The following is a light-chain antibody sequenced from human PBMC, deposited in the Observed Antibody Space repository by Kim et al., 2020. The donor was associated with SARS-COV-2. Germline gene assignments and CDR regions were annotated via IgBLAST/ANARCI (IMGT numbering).Light chain of an antibody. CDR2: GAS. J-gene: IGKJ5*01. V-gene: IGKV3-15*01. CDR3: QQYNNWPPIT. CDR1: QNINSN. Sequence: RVMTQFPATLSLSPGERATLSCRASQNINSNLAWYQQKPGQAPRLLIYGASTRATGIPARFSGSGSGTEFTLTISSLQSEDFAVYYCQQYNNWPPITFGQGTRLEIK.